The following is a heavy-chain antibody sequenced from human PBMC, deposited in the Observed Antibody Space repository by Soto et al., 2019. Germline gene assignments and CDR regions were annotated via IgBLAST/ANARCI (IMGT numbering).Heavy chain of an antibody. CDR2: IWYHGNTY. Sequence: LSLSGTTSGFTFSTYGMHWVRQAPGKGLEWVATIWYHGNTYYYKDSIKGRFAVSRDNSKNTVLLQMNTLRAEDTATYYCARDRGYGGNLVFDFWGLGTLVTVSS. V-gene: IGHV3-33*01. D-gene: IGHD6-25*01. J-gene: IGHJ4*02. CDR3: ARDRGYGGNLVFDF. CDR1: GFTFSTYG.